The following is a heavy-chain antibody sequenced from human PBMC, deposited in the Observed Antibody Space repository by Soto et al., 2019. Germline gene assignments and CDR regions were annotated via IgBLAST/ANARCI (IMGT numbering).Heavy chain of an antibody. CDR3: ANWPNDYXDSSGYYSGYYYYGMDV. D-gene: IGHD3-22*01. CDR2: ISVSGGST. CDR1: GFTFSGYA. J-gene: IGHJ6*02. V-gene: IGHV3-23*01. Sequence: GGSLRLSCSASGFTFSGYAMSWVRQAPGKGLEWVSAISVSGGSTYYADSVKGRFTISRDNSKNTLYLQMNSLRAEDTAVYYCANWPNDYXDSSGYYSGYYYYGMDVWGQGTTVTVSS.